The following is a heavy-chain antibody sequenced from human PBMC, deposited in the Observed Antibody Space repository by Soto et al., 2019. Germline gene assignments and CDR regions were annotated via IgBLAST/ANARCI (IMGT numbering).Heavy chain of an antibody. J-gene: IGHJ4*02. CDR2: IGTIGDT. D-gene: IGHD2-15*01. Sequence: GVSLRLSCAASGFSFKSFDFHWVRQPTGKGLEWVATIGTIGDTYYPVSVKGRFTVSRENAKSSVSLHMSSLRVEDTAVYFCVRGQEVGAHFFDSWGQGTPVTVSS. V-gene: IGHV3-13*01. CDR1: GFSFKSFD. CDR3: VRGQEVGAHFFDS.